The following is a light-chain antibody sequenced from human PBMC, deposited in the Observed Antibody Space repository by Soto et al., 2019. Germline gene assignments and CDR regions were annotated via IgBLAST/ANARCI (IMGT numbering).Light chain of an antibody. V-gene: IGKV3-15*01. J-gene: IGKJ1*01. CDR3: QQYNNWPKM. CDR1: QSVSSN. CDR2: GAS. Sequence: EIVMTQSPATLSVSPGERATLSCRASQSVSSNLAWYQQKPGQAPMLLIFGASTRATGIPARFSGSGSGTEFTLTISSLQSEDFAVYYCQQYNNWPKMFGQGTKVEIK.